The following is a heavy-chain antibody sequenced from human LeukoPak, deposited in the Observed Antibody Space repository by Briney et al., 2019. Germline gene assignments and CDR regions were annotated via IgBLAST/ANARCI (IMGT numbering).Heavy chain of an antibody. CDR3: ARKVWENDY. J-gene: IGHJ4*02. CDR1: GFTFSSYA. D-gene: IGHD3-16*01. Sequence: AGGSLRLSCAASGFTFSSYAMHWVRQAPGKGLQWVASIKPDGSERKYVDSVKGRFTISRDNADNSLYLQMTSLRAEDTALYYCARKVWENDYWGQGTLVTVSS. CDR2: IKPDGSER. V-gene: IGHV3-7*01.